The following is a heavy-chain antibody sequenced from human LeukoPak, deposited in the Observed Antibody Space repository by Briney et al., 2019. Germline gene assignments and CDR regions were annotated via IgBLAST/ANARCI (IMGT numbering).Heavy chain of an antibody. CDR2: VIPIFGTA. D-gene: IGHD6-13*01. J-gene: IGHJ3*02. V-gene: IGHV1-69*13. CDR3: ASPVGYSSSWHDDAFDI. CDR1: GGTFSSYA. Sequence: GASVKVSCKASGGTFSSYAISWVRQAPGQGLEWMGGVIPIFGTANYAQKFQGRVTITADESTSTAYMELSSLRSEDTAVYYCASPVGYSSSWHDDAFDIWGQGTMVTVSS.